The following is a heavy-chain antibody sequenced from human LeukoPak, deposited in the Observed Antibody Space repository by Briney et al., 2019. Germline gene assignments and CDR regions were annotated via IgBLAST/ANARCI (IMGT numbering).Heavy chain of an antibody. CDR1: GFXFSSYA. CDR2: ISSNGGST. CDR3: VKTSTTVTTGFIAFDI. J-gene: IGHJ3*02. D-gene: IGHD4-17*01. V-gene: IGHV3-64D*09. Sequence: GGSLRLSCSASGFXFSSYAIHWVRQAPGKGLEYVSAISSNGGSTYYADSVKGRFTISRDNSKNTLYLQMSSLRAEDTAVYYCVKTSTTVTTGFIAFDIWGQGTMVTVSS.